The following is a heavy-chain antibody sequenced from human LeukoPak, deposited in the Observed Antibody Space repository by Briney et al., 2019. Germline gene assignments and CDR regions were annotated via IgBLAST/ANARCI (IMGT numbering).Heavy chain of an antibody. J-gene: IGHJ6*04. CDR2: IKHDGSET. CDR1: GFTFTYYW. Sequence: PGGSLRLSCAASGFTFTYYWMTWVRQAPGKGLERVANIKHDGSETYYVDSVKGRFTISRDNAKNSLYLQMNSLRAEDTAVYYCVRGDVVYYYYGLDVWGKGTTVTVSS. V-gene: IGHV3-7*03. D-gene: IGHD2-15*01. CDR3: VRGDVVYYYYGLDV.